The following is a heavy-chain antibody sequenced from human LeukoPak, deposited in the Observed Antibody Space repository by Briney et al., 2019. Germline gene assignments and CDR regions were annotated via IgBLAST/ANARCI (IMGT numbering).Heavy chain of an antibody. D-gene: IGHD3-10*01. CDR2: INHSGST. CDR3: ARGWPVWFGDERGFFDL. J-gene: IGHJ2*01. V-gene: IGHV4-39*07. Sequence: SETLSLTCTVSGGSISSSSYYWGWIRQPPGKGLEWIGEINHSGSTNYNPSLKSRVTISVDTSKNQFSLKLSSVTAADTAVYYCARGWPVWFGDERGFFDLWGRGTLLTVSS. CDR1: GGSISSSSYY.